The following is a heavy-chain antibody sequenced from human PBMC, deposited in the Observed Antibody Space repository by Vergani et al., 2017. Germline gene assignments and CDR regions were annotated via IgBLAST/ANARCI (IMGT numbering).Heavy chain of an antibody. V-gene: IGHV1-2*02. J-gene: IGHJ6*02. CDR3: ARALSITMVRGVPYYYGMDV. Sequence: QVQLVQSGAEVQKPGASVKVSCKASGYTFTGYYMHWVRQAPGQGLEWMGWINPNSGGTNYAQKFQGRVTMTRDTSISTAYMELSRLRSDDTAVYYCARALSITMVRGVPYYYGMDVWGQGTTVTVSS. D-gene: IGHD3-10*01. CDR1: GYTFTGYY. CDR2: INPNSGGT.